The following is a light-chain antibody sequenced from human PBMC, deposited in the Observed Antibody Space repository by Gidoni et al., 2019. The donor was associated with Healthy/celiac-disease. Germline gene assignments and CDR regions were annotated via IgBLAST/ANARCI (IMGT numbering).Light chain of an antibody. CDR2: YDS. CDR3: QVWDSSSDHPVV. Sequence: SYVLTQPPSVSVAPGKTARITCGGNNIGSKSVHWYQQKPGQAPVLVIYYDSDRPSRIPERFSGSNSGNTATLTISRVEAGDEVDYYCQVWDSSSDHPVVFGGGTKLTVL. CDR1: NIGSKS. V-gene: IGLV3-21*04. J-gene: IGLJ2*01.